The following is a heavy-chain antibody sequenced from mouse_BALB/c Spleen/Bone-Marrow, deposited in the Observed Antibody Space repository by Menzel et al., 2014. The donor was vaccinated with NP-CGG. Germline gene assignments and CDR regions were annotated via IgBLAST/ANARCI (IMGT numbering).Heavy chain of an antibody. D-gene: IGHD1-1*01. CDR1: GFTFTDYY. Sequence: EAKLVESGGGLVQPGGSLRLSCATSGFTFTDYYMSWVRQTPGKALEWLGFIRNKANGYTTDYSVSVKGRFTISRDNSQSILYLQMNTLRAEDSATYYCARDENYDIYWYFDVWGAGTTVTVSS. J-gene: IGHJ1*01. CDR2: IRNKANGYTT. CDR3: ARDENYDIYWYFDV. V-gene: IGHV7-3*02.